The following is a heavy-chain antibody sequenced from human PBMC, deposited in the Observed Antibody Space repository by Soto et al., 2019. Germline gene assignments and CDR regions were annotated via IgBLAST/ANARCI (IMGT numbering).Heavy chain of an antibody. CDR3: AREMSYYGSGTDAFDI. CDR2: IYYSGST. CDR1: GGSVSSGSYY. J-gene: IGHJ3*02. V-gene: IGHV4-61*01. Sequence: QVQLQESGPGLVKPSETLSLTCTVSGGSVSSGSYYWSWIRQPPGKGLEWIGYIYYSGSTNYNPSLKSRVTISVDTSKNQFSLKLSSVTAADTAVYYCAREMSYYGSGTDAFDIWGLGTMVTVSS. D-gene: IGHD3-10*01.